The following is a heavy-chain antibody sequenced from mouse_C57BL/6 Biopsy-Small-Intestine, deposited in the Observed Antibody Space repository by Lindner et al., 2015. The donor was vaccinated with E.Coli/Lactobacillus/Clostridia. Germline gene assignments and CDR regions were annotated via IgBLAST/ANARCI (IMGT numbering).Heavy chain of an antibody. CDR2: INPNNGDT. D-gene: IGHD1-1*01. Sequence: VQLQESGPEVVKPGASVKIFCKAAGYTFTDYNMDWVKQSHGKSLEWIGDINPNNGDTIYNQKFEGKATLTVNKSSSTANMEFRSLTSEDSAVYFCARSDYYYGSTLFAYWGQGALVTVSA. CDR1: GYTFTDYN. V-gene: IGHV1-18*01. J-gene: IGHJ3*01. CDR3: ARSDYYYGSTLFAY.